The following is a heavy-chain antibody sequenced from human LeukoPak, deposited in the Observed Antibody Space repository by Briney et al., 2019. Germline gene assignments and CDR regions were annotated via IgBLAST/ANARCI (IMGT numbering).Heavy chain of an antibody. D-gene: IGHD2-2*01. CDR1: GITLSNAW. J-gene: IGHJ3*02. V-gene: IGHV3-15*01. CDR2: IKSKTDGGTT. CDR3: TTGTPPGYCSSTSCYRGDAFDI. Sequence: GGSLRLSCAASGITLSNAWMSWVRQAPGKGLEWVGRIKSKTDGGTTDYAAPVKGRFTISRDDSKNTLYLQMNSLKTEDTAVYYCTTGTPPGYCSSTSCYRGDAFDIWGHGTMVTVSS.